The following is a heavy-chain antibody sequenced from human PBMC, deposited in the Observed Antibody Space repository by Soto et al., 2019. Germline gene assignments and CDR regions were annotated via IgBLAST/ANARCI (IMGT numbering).Heavy chain of an antibody. CDR3: AKDSAMTYYYFDY. CDR1: GFTFDDYA. V-gene: IGHV3-9*01. D-gene: IGHD2-2*01. Sequence: PGGSLRLSCAASGFTFDDYAMHWVRQAPGKGLEWVSGISWNSGSIGYADSVKGRFTISRDNAKNSLYLQMNSLRAEDTALYYCAKDSAMTYYYFDYWGQGTLVTVSS. J-gene: IGHJ4*02. CDR2: ISWNSGSI.